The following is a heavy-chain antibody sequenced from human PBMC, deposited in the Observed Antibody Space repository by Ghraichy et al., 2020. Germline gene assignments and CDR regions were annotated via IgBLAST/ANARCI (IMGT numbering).Heavy chain of an antibody. V-gene: IGHV1-2*02. D-gene: IGHD3-9*01. CDR1: GYTFSTYY. J-gene: IGHJ4*02. Sequence: ASVKVSCKASGYTFSTYYIHWVRQAPGQGLEWMGWISPNTGGANYAQKFQGRLTMTRDTSISTAYMELSSQRSEDTAVYYCARDFDDILTASYYFDYWGQGTLVTVSS. CDR3: ARDFDDILTASYYFDY. CDR2: ISPNTGGA.